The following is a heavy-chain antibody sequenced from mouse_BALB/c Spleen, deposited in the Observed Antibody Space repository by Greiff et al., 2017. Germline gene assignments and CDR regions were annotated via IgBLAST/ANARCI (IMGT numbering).Heavy chain of an antibody. CDR3: ARGGYGSSYNWLFDV. CDR1: GYTFTSYW. CDR2: IDPSDSYT. Sequence: QVQLQQSGAELVKPGASVKLSCKASGYTFTSYWMHWVKQRPGQGLEWIGEIDPSDSYTNYNQKFKGKATLTVDKSSSTAYMQLSSLTSEDSAVYYWARGGYGSSYNWLFDVWGAGTTVTVSS. J-gene: IGHJ1*01. D-gene: IGHD1-1*01. V-gene: IGHV1-69*02.